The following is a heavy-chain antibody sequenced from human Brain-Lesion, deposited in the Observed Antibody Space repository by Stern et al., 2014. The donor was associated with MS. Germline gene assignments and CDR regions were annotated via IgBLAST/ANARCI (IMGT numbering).Heavy chain of an antibody. Sequence: QMQLVQSGAEVKKPGASVKVSCKASGYTFTGYYMHWVRQAPGQGLEWMGWINPKSGCTNYAQKFQGGVTMTRDTSINTAYMELSRLRSDDTAVYYCATYYYDSTGYNDFWGQGTLVTVSS. CDR2: INPKSGCT. V-gene: IGHV1-2*02. J-gene: IGHJ4*02. CDR3: ATYYYDSTGYNDF. D-gene: IGHD3-22*01. CDR1: GYTFTGYY.